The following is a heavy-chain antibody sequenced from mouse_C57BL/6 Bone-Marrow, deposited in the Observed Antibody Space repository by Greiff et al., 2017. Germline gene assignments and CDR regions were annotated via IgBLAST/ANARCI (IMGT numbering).Heavy chain of an antibody. CDR3: ARTGPFAY. D-gene: IGHD4-1*01. CDR2: LSGGGGNT. CDR1: GFTFRSYT. V-gene: IGHV5-9*01. J-gene: IGHJ3*01. Sequence: EVHLVESGGGLVKPGGSLKLSCAASGFTFRSYTMSWVRQTPEKRLEWVATLSGGGGNTYYPDSVKGRFTISRDNAKNTLYLQMSSLRSEDTALYYCARTGPFAYWGQGTLVTVSA.